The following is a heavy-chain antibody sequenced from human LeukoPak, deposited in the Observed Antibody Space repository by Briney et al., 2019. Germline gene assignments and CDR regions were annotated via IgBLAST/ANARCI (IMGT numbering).Heavy chain of an antibody. Sequence: SETLSLTCTVSGGSISSSSYYWGWIRQPPGKGLEWIGSIYYSGSTYYNPSLKSRVTISVDTSKNQFSLKLSSVTAADTAVYYCARSLGATAPPFDYWGQGTLVTVSS. CDR2: IYYSGST. CDR1: GGSISSSSYY. J-gene: IGHJ4*02. V-gene: IGHV4-39*01. D-gene: IGHD1-26*01. CDR3: ARSLGATAPPFDY.